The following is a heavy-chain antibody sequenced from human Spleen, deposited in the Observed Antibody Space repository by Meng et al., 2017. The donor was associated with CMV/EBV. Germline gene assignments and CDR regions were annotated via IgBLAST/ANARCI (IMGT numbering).Heavy chain of an antibody. CDR1: GFTFSSYS. Sequence: GESLKISCAASGFTFSSYSMNWVRQAPGKGLEWVSSISSSSSYIYYADSVKGRFTISRDNSKNTLYLQMNSLRAEDTAVYYCAKDPVASIVVVPAALSDPWGQGTLVTVSS. CDR2: ISSSSSYI. D-gene: IGHD2-2*01. CDR3: AKDPVASIVVVPAALSDP. J-gene: IGHJ5*02. V-gene: IGHV3-21*01.